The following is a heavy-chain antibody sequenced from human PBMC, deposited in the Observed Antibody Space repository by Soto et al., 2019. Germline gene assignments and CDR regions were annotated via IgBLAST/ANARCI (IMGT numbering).Heavy chain of an antibody. J-gene: IGHJ4*01. CDR1: GFTFDNYA. Sequence: EAQLLESGGGMVQPGGSLRLSCAASGFTFDNYAMSWVRQAPGKGLGWVSTISGNGRVTYYSDSVKGRFTISRDNSKNTLYLQMNSLRDEDTALYSCAKWKEMQTPFFTDYWGHGNMVTVSS. CDR3: AKWKEMQTPFFTDY. V-gene: IGHV3-23*01. CDR2: ISGNGRVT. D-gene: IGHD1-1*01.